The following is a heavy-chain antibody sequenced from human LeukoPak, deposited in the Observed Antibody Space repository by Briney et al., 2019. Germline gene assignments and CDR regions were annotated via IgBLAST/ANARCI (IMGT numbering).Heavy chain of an antibody. CDR1: GFTFSDYY. J-gene: IGHJ4*02. CDR2: IKQDGSEK. V-gene: IGHV3-7*01. D-gene: IGHD3-22*01. Sequence: GGSLRLSCAASGFTFSDYYMSWIRLAPGKGLEWVANIKQDGSEKYYVDSVKGRFTISRDNAKNSLYLQMNSLRAEDTAVYYCARDSADSITLAGPGDYWGQGTLVTVSS. CDR3: ARDSADSITLAGPGDY.